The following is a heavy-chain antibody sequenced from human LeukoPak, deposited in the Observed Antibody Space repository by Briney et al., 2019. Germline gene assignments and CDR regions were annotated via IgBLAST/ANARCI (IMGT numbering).Heavy chain of an antibody. CDR1: GGSISSGGYY. CDR2: IYYSGST. J-gene: IGHJ4*02. CDR3: ASGDNDPLFDY. D-gene: IGHD1-1*01. Sequence: SETLSLTCTVSGGSISSGGYYWSWIRQHPGKGLEWIGYIYYSGSTYYNPSLKSRVTISVVTSRNQFSLKLSSVTAADTAIYYCASGDNDPLFDYWGQGTLVTVSS. V-gene: IGHV4-31*03.